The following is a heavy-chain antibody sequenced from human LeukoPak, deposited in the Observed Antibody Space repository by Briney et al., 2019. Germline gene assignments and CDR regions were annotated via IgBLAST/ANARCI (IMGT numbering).Heavy chain of an antibody. D-gene: IGHD2-15*01. CDR3: ARVFSGSDY. CDR2: ISYTGTYI. V-gene: IGHV3-21*04. CDR1: AFSLNAYN. J-gene: IGHJ4*02. Sequence: GGSLRLSCAASAFSLNAYNMNWVRQAPGKGLEWVSSISYTGTYIYYADSVKGRFTISRDNAQNSLYLQMNSLRAEDTAIYYCARVFSGSDYWGQGTPVTVSS.